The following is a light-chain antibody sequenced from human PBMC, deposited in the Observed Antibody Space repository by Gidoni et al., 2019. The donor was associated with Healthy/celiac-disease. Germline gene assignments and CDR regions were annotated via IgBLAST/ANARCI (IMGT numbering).Light chain of an antibody. CDR3: QVWDSSSDHWV. Sequence: SYVLTQPPSVSVAPGQTARITCGGNNIRCKSVHWYQQKPGQAPVLVVYDDSDRPSGIPERFSGANSGNTATLTISRVEAGDEADYYGQVWDSSSDHWVFGGGTKLTVL. J-gene: IGLJ3*02. CDR1: NIRCKS. CDR2: DDS. V-gene: IGLV3-21*02.